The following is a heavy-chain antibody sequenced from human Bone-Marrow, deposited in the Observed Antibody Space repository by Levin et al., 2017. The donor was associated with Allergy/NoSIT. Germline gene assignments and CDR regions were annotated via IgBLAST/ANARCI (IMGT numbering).Heavy chain of an antibody. J-gene: IGHJ3*02. CDR1: GFTFSDYY. V-gene: IGHV3-11*01. D-gene: IGHD4/OR15-4a*01. Sequence: GESLKISCAASGFTFSDYYMSWIRQAPGKGLEWVSYISSSGSTIYYADSVKGRFTISRDNAKNSLYLQMNSLRAEDTAVYYCARDRTMAQYHDAFDIWGQGTMVTVSS. CDR3: ARDRTMAQYHDAFDI. CDR2: ISSSGSTI.